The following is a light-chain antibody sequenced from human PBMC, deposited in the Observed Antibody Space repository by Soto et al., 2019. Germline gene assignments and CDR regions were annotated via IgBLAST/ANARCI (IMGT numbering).Light chain of an antibody. CDR1: QSISTS. Sequence: DIQMTQSPSSLSASVGDRVTITCRASQSISTSLNWYQQKPGKAPKLLIYAASSLQSGVPSRFSGSGSGTDFTLTFSSLQPEDFATYYCQQTYTNPHTFGQGTKLEIK. J-gene: IGKJ2*01. V-gene: IGKV1-39*01. CDR3: QQTYTNPHT. CDR2: AAS.